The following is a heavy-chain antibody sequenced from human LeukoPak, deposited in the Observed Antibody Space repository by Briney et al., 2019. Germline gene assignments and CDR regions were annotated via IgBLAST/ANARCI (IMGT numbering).Heavy chain of an antibody. D-gene: IGHD3-16*01. CDR1: EFTFSSYC. Sequence: GGSLSLSSDDSEFTFSSYCMSWVRPPPGKGLEWVANINQGGSDKYYVDSVKGRFTIPSDNAKKSLYLQLTCRRTEGTAVYYCARDRIGGLDYWGQGTRITVSS. CDR3: ARDRIGGLDY. J-gene: IGHJ4*02. CDR2: INQGGSDK. V-gene: IGHV3-7*01.